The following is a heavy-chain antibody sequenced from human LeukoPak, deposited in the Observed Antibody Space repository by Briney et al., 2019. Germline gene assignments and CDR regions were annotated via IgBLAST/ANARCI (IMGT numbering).Heavy chain of an antibody. CDR1: GYSISSGYY. CDR2: IYHSGST. J-gene: IGHJ4*02. CDR3: ARDYKATVPDY. Sequence: SETLSLTCTVSGYSISSGYYWGWIRQPPGKGLEWIGSIYHSGSTYYNPSLKSRVTISVDTSKNQFSLKLSSVTAADTAVYYCARDYKATVPDYWGQGSLVTVSS. D-gene: IGHD3-10*01. V-gene: IGHV4-38-2*02.